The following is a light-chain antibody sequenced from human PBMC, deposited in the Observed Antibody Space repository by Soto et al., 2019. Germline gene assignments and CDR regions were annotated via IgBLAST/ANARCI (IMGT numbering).Light chain of an antibody. Sequence: DIQMTQSPSSLSASVGDTVTITCRASQGINDFLAWFQQKPGKAPKPLISAASSLQSGVPSKFSGSGSGRDFTLTISSLQPEDSATYYCQQYHSYPVTFGGGTKVEIK. J-gene: IGKJ4*01. CDR1: QGINDF. CDR2: AAS. CDR3: QQYHSYPVT. V-gene: IGKV1-16*02.